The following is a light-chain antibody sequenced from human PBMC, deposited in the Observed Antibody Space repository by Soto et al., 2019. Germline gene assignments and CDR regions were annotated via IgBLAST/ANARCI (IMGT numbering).Light chain of an antibody. J-gene: IGLJ1*01. CDR2: GNS. V-gene: IGLV1-40*01. CDR1: GSDVGSYNY. Sequence: QSALTQPASVSGSPGQSITISCTGTGSDVGSYNYVHWYQQHPGTAPKLLIYGNSNRPSGVPDRFSGSKSGTSASLAITGLQAEDEADYYCQSYDSSLSGYVFGTGTKVTVL. CDR3: QSYDSSLSGYV.